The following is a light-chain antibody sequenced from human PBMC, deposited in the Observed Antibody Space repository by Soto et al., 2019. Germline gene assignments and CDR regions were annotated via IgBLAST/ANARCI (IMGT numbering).Light chain of an antibody. CDR1: QSMNNN. J-gene: IGKJ4*01. V-gene: IGKV3-15*01. CDR2: GAS. Sequence: EIVMTQSPATLSVSPGERATLSCRASQSMNNNLAWYQQKPGQVPRLLIYGASSRATGIPARFSGSGSGTGFTLTISSLQSEDFAIYYCQQYNNSPLTFGGGTKVEIK. CDR3: QQYNNSPLT.